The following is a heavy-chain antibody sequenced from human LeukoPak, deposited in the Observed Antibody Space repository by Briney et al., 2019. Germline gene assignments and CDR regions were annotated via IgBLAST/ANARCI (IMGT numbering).Heavy chain of an antibody. J-gene: IGHJ4*02. D-gene: IGHD5-12*01. CDR3: ARGLDSGYDWRFYFDY. CDR1: GFTFSSYW. Sequence: PGGSLRLSCAASGFTFSSYWMSWVRQAPGKGLEWVANIKQDGSEKYYVDSVKGRFTISRDNAKNSLSLQMNSLRAEDTAEYYCARGLDSGYDWRFYFDYWGQGTLVTVSS. V-gene: IGHV3-7*01. CDR2: IKQDGSEK.